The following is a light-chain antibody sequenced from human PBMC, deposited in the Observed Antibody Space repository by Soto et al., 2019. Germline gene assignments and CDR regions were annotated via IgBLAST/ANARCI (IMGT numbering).Light chain of an antibody. CDR3: QQYGSSPGT. J-gene: IGKJ2*01. Sequence: EIVLTQSPGTLSLSPGERATLSCWASQSVSFSYLAWYQQKPGQSPRLLIYGASSRAAGIPNRFSGSGSGTDFTLTISRLEPEDCAVYYCQQYGSSPGTFGQGTKLEIK. CDR2: GAS. CDR1: QSVSFSY. V-gene: IGKV3-20*01.